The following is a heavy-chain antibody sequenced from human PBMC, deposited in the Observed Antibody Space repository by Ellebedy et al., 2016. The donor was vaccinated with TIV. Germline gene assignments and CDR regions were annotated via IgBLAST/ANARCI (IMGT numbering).Heavy chain of an antibody. CDR3: ARAPHYYGSGTLDFDS. V-gene: IGHV3-30-3*01. Sequence: GESLKISXEASGFTFSNYAMHWVRRAPGKGLEWVAVMSYDGGNEYDADSVKGRFTISRDNSKNMLYLQMNSLRPEDTAVYYCARAPHYYGSGTLDFDSWGQGTLVTVSS. CDR2: MSYDGGNE. D-gene: IGHD3-10*01. J-gene: IGHJ4*02. CDR1: GFTFSNYA.